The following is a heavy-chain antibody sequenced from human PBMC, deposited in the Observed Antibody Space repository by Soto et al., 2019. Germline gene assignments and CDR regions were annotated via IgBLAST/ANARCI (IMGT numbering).Heavy chain of an antibody. J-gene: IGHJ4*02. CDR1: GGSFNDFY. D-gene: IGHD1-26*01. Sequence: QMHIQQWGAGLLKPSETLSLTCAVSGGSFNDFYWHWVRQPPGEGLEWIGEVNHAGGTDYNPSLRSRVSISEDRSKNQLSMRLKSVTAADTATYYCARRGRYGGRSYTGGGQGTLVTVS. CDR2: VNHAGGT. V-gene: IGHV4-34*02. CDR3: ARRGRYGGRSYTG.